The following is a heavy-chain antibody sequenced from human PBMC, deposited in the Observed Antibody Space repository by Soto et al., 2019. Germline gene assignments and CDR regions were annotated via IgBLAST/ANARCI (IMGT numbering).Heavy chain of an antibody. Sequence: AGSLRLSSLASGFTFSDFAMTWVRHVPGRGLEWVASLDGAGGSTYYAESVRGRFSISRDNSQNTLFLQMKRLTVDDTAIYYCAAPRDEYGSGVSWFTYGMDVWGQGTTVTVSS. D-gene: IGHD3-10*01. CDR1: GFTFSDFA. V-gene: IGHV3-23*01. CDR3: AAPRDEYGSGVSWFTYGMDV. CDR2: LDGAGGST. J-gene: IGHJ6*02.